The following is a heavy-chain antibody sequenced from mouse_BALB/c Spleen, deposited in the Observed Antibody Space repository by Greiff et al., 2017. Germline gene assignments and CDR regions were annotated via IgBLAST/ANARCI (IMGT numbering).Heavy chain of an antibody. V-gene: IGHV5-17*02. CDR1: GFTFSSFG. CDR2: ISSGSSTI. CDR3: ARDTIDY. Sequence: EVQLVESGGGLVQPGGSRKLSCAASGFTFSSFGMHWVRQAPEKGLEWVAYISSGSSTIYYADTVKGRSTISRDNPKNTLFLQMTSLRSEDTAMYYCARDTIDYWGQGTTLTVSS. J-gene: IGHJ2*01.